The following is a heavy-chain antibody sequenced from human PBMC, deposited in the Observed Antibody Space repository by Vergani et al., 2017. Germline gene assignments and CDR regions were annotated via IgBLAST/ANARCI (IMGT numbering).Heavy chain of an antibody. V-gene: IGHV3-13*01. CDR3: AKDELRGYGGPPDY. CDR2: IGTAGDT. J-gene: IGHJ4*02. Sequence: EVQLLESGGGLVQPGGSLRLSCAASGFTFSSYDMHWVRQATGKGLEWVSAIGTAGDTYYPGSVKGRFTISRENAKNSLYLQMNSLRAEDTAVYYCAKDELRGYGGPPDYWGQGTLVTVSS. D-gene: IGHD4-23*01. CDR1: GFTFSSYD.